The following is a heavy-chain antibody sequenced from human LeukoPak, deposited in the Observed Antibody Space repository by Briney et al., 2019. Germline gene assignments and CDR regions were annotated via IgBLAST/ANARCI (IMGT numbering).Heavy chain of an antibody. CDR3: ASGSWSSDY. J-gene: IGHJ4*02. Sequence: SETLSLTCTVSGGSISSYYWSWLRQPPGKGLEWIGYIYYSGSTNYNPSLKSRVTISVGTSKNQFSLKLSSVTAADTAVYYCASGSWSSDYWGQGTLVTVSS. D-gene: IGHD6-13*01. V-gene: IGHV4-59*08. CDR1: GGSISSYY. CDR2: IYYSGST.